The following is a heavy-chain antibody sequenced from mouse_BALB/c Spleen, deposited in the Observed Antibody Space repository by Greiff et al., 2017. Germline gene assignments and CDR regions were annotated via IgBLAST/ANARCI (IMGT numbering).Heavy chain of an antibody. J-gene: IGHJ2*01. CDR2: INPSNGRT. Sequence: QVQLQQPGAELVKPGASVKLSCKASGYTFTSYWMHWVKQRPGQGLEWIGEINPSNGRTNYNEKFKSKATLTVDKSSRTAYMQLSSLTSEDSAVYYCARLGDYGGIDDWGQGTTLTVSS. CDR1: GYTFTSYW. V-gene: IGHV1S81*02. CDR3: ARLGDYGGIDD. D-gene: IGHD2-4*01.